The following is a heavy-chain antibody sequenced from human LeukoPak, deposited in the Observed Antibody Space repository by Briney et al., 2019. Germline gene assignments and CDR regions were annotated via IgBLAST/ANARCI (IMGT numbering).Heavy chain of an antibody. CDR2: ISSNGGST. Sequence: GGSLRLSCAASGFTFSSYAMHWVRQAPGKGLEYVSAISSNGGSTYYANSVKGRFTISRDNSKNTLYLQMGSLRAEDMAVYYCAREGTYGGPDYWGQGTLVTVSS. V-gene: IGHV3-64*01. CDR3: AREGTYGGPDY. J-gene: IGHJ4*02. D-gene: IGHD4-23*01. CDR1: GFTFSSYA.